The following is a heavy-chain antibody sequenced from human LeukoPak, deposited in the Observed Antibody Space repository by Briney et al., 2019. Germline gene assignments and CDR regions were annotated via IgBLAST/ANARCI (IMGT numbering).Heavy chain of an antibody. V-gene: IGHV3-23*01. CDR1: GFTFSSYA. CDR2: ISGSGSST. CDR3: ANHSDTAMVYAY. D-gene: IGHD5-18*01. J-gene: IGHJ4*02. Sequence: GGSLRLSCAASGFTFSSYAMSWVRQAPGKGLEWVSGISGSGSSTYYADSAKGRFTISRDNSKNTLNLQMNSLRAEDTAVYYCANHSDTAMVYAYWGQGTLVTVSS.